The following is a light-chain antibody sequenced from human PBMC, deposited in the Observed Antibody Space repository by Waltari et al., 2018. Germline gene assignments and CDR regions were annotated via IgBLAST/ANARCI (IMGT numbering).Light chain of an antibody. CDR2: YDR. CDR1: NIGTYS. CDR3: HVWHPHVDPGV. J-gene: IGLJ1*01. Sequence: SYVVTQPPSVSVAPGETATITCGGDNIGTYSVHWYQQKAGQAPGLVIFYDRDRPSGFPYRFSGSKSGNTATLTISRVEAGDEARYYCHVWHPHVDPGVFGTGTEVTVL. V-gene: IGLV3-21*04.